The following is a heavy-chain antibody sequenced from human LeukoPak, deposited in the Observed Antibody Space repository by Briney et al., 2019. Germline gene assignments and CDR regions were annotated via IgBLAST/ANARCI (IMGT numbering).Heavy chain of an antibody. V-gene: IGHV4-61*02. CDR2: IYTSGST. CDR1: GGSISSGSYY. CDR3: ARVVVPAAMSGAFDI. D-gene: IGHD2-2*01. J-gene: IGHJ3*02. Sequence: PSETLSLTCTVSGGSISSGSYYWSWIRQPAGKGLEWIGRIYTSGSTNYNPFLKSRVTISVDASKNQFSLKLSSVTAADTAVYYCARVVVPAAMSGAFDIWGQGTMVTVSS.